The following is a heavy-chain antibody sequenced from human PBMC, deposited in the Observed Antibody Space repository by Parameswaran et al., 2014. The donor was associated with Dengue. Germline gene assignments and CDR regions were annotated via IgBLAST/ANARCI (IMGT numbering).Heavy chain of an antibody. CDR2: ISSSGSTI. J-gene: IGHJ4*02. Sequence: QMPGKGLEWVSYISSSGSTIYYADSVKGRFTISRDNAKNSLYLQMNSLRAEDTAVYYCASGVFWSGYYTGGHFDYWGQGTLVTVSS. CDR3: ASGVFWSGYYTGGHFDY. V-gene: IGHV3-11*01. D-gene: IGHD3-3*01.